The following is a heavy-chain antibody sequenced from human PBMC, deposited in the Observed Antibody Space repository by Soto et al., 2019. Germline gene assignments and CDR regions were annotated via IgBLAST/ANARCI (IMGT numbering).Heavy chain of an antibody. CDR3: ARDGYSYGPSIYYYYGMDV. CDR1: GYTFTSYY. CDR2: INPSGGST. Sequence: ASVKVACKASGYTFTSYYMQWLRQSPGQGLEWMGIINPSGGSTSYAQKFQGRVTMTRDTSTSTVYMELSSLRSEDTAVYYCARDGYSYGPSIYYYYGMDVWGQGTTVTVSS. V-gene: IGHV1-46*01. D-gene: IGHD5-18*01. J-gene: IGHJ6*02.